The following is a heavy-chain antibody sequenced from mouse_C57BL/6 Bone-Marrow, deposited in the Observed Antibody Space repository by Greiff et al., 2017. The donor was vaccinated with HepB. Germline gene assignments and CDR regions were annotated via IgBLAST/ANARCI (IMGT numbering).Heavy chain of an antibody. V-gene: IGHV5-17*01. Sequence: EVKLVESGGGLVKPGGSLKLSCAASGFTFSDYGMHWVRQAPEKGLEWVAYISSGSSTIYYADTVKGRFTISRDNAKNTLSLQMTSLRSGDTAMYYCARPQLGPWFAYWGQGTLVTVAA. D-gene: IGHD4-1*02. CDR3: ARPQLGPWFAY. J-gene: IGHJ3*01. CDR1: GFTFSDYG. CDR2: ISSGSSTI.